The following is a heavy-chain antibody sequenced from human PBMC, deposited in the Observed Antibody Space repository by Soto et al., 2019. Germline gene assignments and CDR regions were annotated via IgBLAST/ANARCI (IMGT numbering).Heavy chain of an antibody. CDR1: GFTFSSYA. CDR2: ISGSGGST. CDR3: AKDTTNMIVVLRLDE. J-gene: IGHJ1*01. Sequence: PVGSLRLSCAASGFTFSSYAMSWVRQAPGKGLEWGSAISGSGGSTYYADSVKGRFTISRDNYKNTLYLQMNRLRDEDTAVYYCAKDTTNMIVVLRLDERGQGKQVTVA. V-gene: IGHV3-23*01. D-gene: IGHD3-22*01.